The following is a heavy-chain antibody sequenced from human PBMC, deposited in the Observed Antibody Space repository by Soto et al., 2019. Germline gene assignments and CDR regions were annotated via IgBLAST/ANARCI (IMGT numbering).Heavy chain of an antibody. D-gene: IGHD3-22*01. Sequence: VASVKVSCKVSGYTLTELSMHWVRQAPGKGLEWMGGFDPEDGETIYAQKFQGRVTMTEDTSTDTAYMELSSLRSEDTAVYYCATVPYYYDSSGYSFTEPFDYWGQGTLVTVSS. J-gene: IGHJ4*02. V-gene: IGHV1-24*01. CDR1: GYTLTELS. CDR3: ATVPYYYDSSGYSFTEPFDY. CDR2: FDPEDGET.